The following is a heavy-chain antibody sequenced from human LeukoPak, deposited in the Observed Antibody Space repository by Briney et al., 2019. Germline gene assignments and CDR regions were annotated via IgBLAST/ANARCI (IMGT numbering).Heavy chain of an antibody. CDR1: GYTFTGYY. D-gene: IGHD2-2*01. V-gene: IGHV1-2*02. J-gene: IGHJ4*02. Sequence: GASVKVSCKASGYTFTGYYMHWVRQAPGQGLEWMGWINPNSGGTNYAQKFQGRVTMTRDTSISTAYMELSRLRSDDTAVYYCASLKDFRSSTSYNYWGQGTLVTVSS. CDR2: INPNSGGT. CDR3: ASLKDFRSSTSYNY.